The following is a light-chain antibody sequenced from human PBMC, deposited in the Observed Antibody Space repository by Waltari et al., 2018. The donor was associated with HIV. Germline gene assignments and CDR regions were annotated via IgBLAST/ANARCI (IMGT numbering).Light chain of an antibody. CDR1: QSVSSH. CDR3: QQCYSLPYT. J-gene: IGKJ2*01. CDR2: RAS. V-gene: IGKV3-15*01. Sequence: EIVMTQSPATLSVSPGERATFSCRASQSVSSHLAWYQQKPGQAPRLLIYRASTRATGIPARFSGSGSGTEFTLTISSLQSEDVAVYSCQQCYSLPYTFGQGTKLEIK.